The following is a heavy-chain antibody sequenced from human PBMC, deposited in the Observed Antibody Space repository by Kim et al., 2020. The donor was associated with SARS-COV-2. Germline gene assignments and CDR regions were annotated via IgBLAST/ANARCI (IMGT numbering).Heavy chain of an antibody. V-gene: IGHV4-34*01. J-gene: IGHJ4*02. CDR2: NPSGST. CDR3: AGGWLF. Sequence: NPSGSTNYNPSLKSRVTISVDTSKKQFSLKLSSVTAADTAVYYCAGGWLFWGQGTLVTVSS. D-gene: IGHD3-9*01.